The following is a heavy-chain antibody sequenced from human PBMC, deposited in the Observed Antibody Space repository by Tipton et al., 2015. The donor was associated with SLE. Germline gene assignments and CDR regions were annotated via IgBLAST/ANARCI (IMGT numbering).Heavy chain of an antibody. CDR2: IFYSGST. Sequence: TLSLTCTVSGGSISSYYWNWIRQPPGKGLEWIGYIFYSGSTNYNPSLKSRVTISVDTSKNQFSLNLSSVTAADTAVYYCARNGYSSSWFYFDSWGQGTLVTVSS. D-gene: IGHD6-13*01. CDR3: ARNGYSSSWFYFDS. J-gene: IGHJ4*02. CDR1: GGSISSYY. V-gene: IGHV4-59*01.